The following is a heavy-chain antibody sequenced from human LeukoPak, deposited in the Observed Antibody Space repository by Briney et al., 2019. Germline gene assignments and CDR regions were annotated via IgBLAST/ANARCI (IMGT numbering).Heavy chain of an antibody. V-gene: IGHV3-21*01. J-gene: IGHJ4*02. D-gene: IGHD5-12*01. Sequence: GGSLRLSCAASGFTFSSYSMNWVRQAPGKGLEWVSSISSSSSYIYYADSVKGRFTISRDNAKNSLYLQMNSLRAEDTAMYYCARLRRSGYDYLYYFDHWGQGTLVTVSS. CDR2: ISSSSSYI. CDR1: GFTFSSYS. CDR3: ARLRRSGYDYLYYFDH.